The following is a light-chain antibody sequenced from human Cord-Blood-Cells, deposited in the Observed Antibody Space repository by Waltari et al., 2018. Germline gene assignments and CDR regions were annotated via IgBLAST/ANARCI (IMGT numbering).Light chain of an antibody. CDR2: DVS. CDR3: CSYAGSYTYV. CDR1: SSDVGGYNH. V-gene: IGLV2-11*01. Sequence: QSALTQPRSVSGSPGQSVTNSCTGTSSDVGGYNHVPWYQQHPGKAPKLMIYDVSKRPSGVPDRFSGSKSGNTASLTISGLQAEDEADYYCCSYAGSYTYVFGTGTKVTVL. J-gene: IGLJ1*01.